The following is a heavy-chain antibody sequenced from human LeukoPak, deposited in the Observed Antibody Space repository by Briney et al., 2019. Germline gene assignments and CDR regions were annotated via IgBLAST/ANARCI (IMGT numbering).Heavy chain of an antibody. Sequence: PSETLSLTCTVSGGSISSGSYYWSWIRQPAGKGLEWIGRIYTSGSTNYNPSLKSRVTISVDTSKNQFSLKLSSVTAADTAVYYCARVVGYYFDYWGQGTLVTVSS. CDR2: IYTSGST. V-gene: IGHV4-61*02. D-gene: IGHD3-10*01. CDR1: GGSISSGSYY. CDR3: ARVVGYYFDY. J-gene: IGHJ4*02.